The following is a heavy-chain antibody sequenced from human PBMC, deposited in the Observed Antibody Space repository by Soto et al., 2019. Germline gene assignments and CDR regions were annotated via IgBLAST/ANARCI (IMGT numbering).Heavy chain of an antibody. J-gene: IGHJ4*02. Sequence: QVQLVQSGAEVKKPESSVKVSCKAPGGTFSTYAISWVRQAPGQGLEWMGGIIPMFGTANYAQRFQDRVTITADESTNTVYMELSSLRSEDTAVYFCASGIQVWLRRINNGYSGWGQGTMVTGSS. D-gene: IGHD5-12*01. CDR1: GGTFSTYA. V-gene: IGHV1-69*12. CDR3: ASGIQVWLRRINNGYSG. CDR2: IIPMFGTA.